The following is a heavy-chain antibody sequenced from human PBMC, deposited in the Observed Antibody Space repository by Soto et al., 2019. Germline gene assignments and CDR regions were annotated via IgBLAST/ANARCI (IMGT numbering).Heavy chain of an antibody. CDR3: AKATTNGGWFNPFDS. J-gene: IGHJ4*02. CDR1: GFSFVNYA. Sequence: PGGSLRLSCADSGFSFVNYAMNWVRQAPRKGLEWVSGLSGSGTSTYYADSVKGRFTISRDNSRDTLFLQMNSLTADDTAVYYCAKATTNGGWFNPFDSWGQGALVTVSS. CDR2: LSGSGTST. D-gene: IGHD6-19*01. V-gene: IGHV3-23*01.